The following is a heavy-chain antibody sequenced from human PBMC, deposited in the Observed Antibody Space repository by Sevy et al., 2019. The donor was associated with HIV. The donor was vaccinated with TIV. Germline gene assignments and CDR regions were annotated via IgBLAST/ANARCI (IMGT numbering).Heavy chain of an antibody. CDR2: TSYDGHIN. J-gene: IGHJ6*02. CDR1: GFTLSSYG. CDR3: AKDLLQITTKELAQHYDYGMDV. V-gene: IGHV3-30*18. Sequence: GGSLRLSCAASGFTLSSYGMHWVRQAPGKGLEWVAITSYDGHINYYEESVKGRFTISRDNSKNTLYLQMNSLRAEDKAVDYCAKDLLQITTKELAQHYDYGMDVWGQGTTVTVSS. D-gene: IGHD1-26*01.